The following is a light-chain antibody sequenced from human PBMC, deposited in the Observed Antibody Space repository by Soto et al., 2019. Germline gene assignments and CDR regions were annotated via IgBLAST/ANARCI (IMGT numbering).Light chain of an antibody. J-gene: IGKJ4*01. CDR1: QDISNS. CDR3: QQYNNLPLT. Sequence: DIQMTQSPSSLSASVGDRVTITCQASQDISNSLNWYQQRPVKAPNLLIYDASNLETGVPSRFSGSGSGTHFTLTISSQQPEDISTYHCQQYNNLPLTFGGGTKVEIK. V-gene: IGKV1-33*01. CDR2: DAS.